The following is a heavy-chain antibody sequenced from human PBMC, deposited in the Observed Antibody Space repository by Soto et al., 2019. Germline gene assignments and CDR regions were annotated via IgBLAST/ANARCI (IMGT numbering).Heavy chain of an antibody. V-gene: IGHV3-23*01. CDR1: GFTFGNYP. J-gene: IGHJ4*02. CDR2: ISAGGDTT. Sequence: EVQVSESGGGLVQPGGSLRLSCATSGFTFGNYPMNWVRQAPGKGLEWVSGISAGGDTTYYADSVKGRFTIFRDNSKNSVSLQMNSLRVEDTAVYYCARRVWGQGTLVTVSS. CDR3: ARRV.